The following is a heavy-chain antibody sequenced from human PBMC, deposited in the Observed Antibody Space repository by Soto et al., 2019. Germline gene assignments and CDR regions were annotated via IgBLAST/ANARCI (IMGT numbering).Heavy chain of an antibody. CDR2: ISGSGGST. V-gene: IGHV3-23*01. Sequence: EVQLLESGGGLVQPGGSLRLSFAASGFTFSSYAMSWVRQAPGQGLEWVSAISGSGGSTYYADSVKGRFTISRDNSKNTLYLQMNSLRAEDTDVYYCATDPDGSGWEYYFDYWCQGTLVTVSS. CDR3: ATDPDGSGWEYYFDY. D-gene: IGHD6-19*01. J-gene: IGHJ4*02. CDR1: GFTFSSYA.